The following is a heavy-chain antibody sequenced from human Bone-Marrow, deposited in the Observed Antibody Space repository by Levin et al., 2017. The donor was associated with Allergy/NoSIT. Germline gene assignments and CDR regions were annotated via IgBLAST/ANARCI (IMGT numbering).Heavy chain of an antibody. Sequence: GESLKISCKASGYTFTSYDINWVRQATGQGLEWVGWMTPNSGNTGYAQKFQGRVTMTRDNSISTAYMELSSLRSEDTAVYYCAKNVFATGTFDVWGQGTLVTVSS. CDR3: AKNVFATGTFDV. D-gene: IGHD2-15*01. J-gene: IGHJ4*02. CDR1: GYTFTSYD. CDR2: MTPNSGNT. V-gene: IGHV1-8*01.